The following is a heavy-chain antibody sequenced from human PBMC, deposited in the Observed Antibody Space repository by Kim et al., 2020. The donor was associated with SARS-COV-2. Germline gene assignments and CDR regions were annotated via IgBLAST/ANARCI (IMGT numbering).Heavy chain of an antibody. V-gene: IGHV3-33*06. Sequence: GGSLRLSCAASGFTFSSYGMHWVRQAPGKGLEWVAVIWYDGSNKYYADSVKGRFTISRDNSKNTLYLQMNSLRAEDTAVYYCAKDLEGRAGGLRLPYYYYGMDVWGQGTTVTVSS. CDR3: AKDLEGRAGGLRLPYYYYGMDV. D-gene: IGHD5-12*01. CDR1: GFTFSSYG. J-gene: IGHJ6*02. CDR2: IWYDGSNK.